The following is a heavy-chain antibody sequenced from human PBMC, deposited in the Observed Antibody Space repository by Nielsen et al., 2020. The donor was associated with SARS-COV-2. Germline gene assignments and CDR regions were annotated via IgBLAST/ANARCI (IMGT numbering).Heavy chain of an antibody. V-gene: IGHV3-73*01. CDR2: IRSYANEYAT. Sequence: GGSLRLSCVASGFTFSGSAMHWVRQASGKGLEWLGRIRSYANEYATAYAASVKGRFTISRDDSKNTAYLQMNSLKTEVTAVYYCSSPTVAYWGQGTLVTVSS. J-gene: IGHJ4*02. CDR3: SSPTVAY. D-gene: IGHD4-23*01. CDR1: GFTFSGSA.